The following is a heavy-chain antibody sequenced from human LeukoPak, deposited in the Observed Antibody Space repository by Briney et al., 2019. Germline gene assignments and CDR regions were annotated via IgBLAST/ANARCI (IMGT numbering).Heavy chain of an antibody. CDR1: GGCFSGYY. D-gene: IGHD6-19*01. CDR3: ARSGRSGWYY. J-gene: IGHJ4*02. V-gene: IGHV4-34*01. CDR2: INHSGST. Sequence: SETLSLTCAVYGGCFSGYYWSWIRQPPGKGLEWIGEINHSGSTNYNPSLKSRVTISVDTSKNQFSLKLSSVTAADTAVYYCARSGRSGWYYWGQGTLVTVSS.